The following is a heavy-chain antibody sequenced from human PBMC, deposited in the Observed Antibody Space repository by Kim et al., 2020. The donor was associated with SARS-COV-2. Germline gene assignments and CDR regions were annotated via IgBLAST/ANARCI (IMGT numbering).Heavy chain of an antibody. Sequence: ASVKVSCKAAGYTFTGYYINWVRQAPGQGLEWMGRINPNSGSTSYAQKFQGRVTMTRDTSISTAYMELSRLRSEDTAVYYCARGRTSRSGWVDPWAQGIL. CDR2: INPNSGST. CDR1: GYTFTGYY. J-gene: IGHJ5*02. D-gene: IGHD3-3*01. CDR3: ARGRTSRSGWVDP. V-gene: IGHV1-2*06.